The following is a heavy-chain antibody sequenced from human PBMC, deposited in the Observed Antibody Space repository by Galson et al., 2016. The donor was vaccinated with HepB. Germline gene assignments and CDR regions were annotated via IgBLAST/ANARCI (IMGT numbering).Heavy chain of an antibody. Sequence: SLRLSCAASGFTFSTYAMSWVRQAPGKGLEWVPAISNSGSTTYYADSVKGRFTISRDNSKNTLYLQMNSLRVEDTALYYCAKEFVATGAVVGDYWGQGTLVTVSS. CDR3: AKEFVATGAVVGDY. D-gene: IGHD2-21*01. CDR2: ISNSGSTT. CDR1: GFTFSTYA. J-gene: IGHJ4*02. V-gene: IGHV3-23*01.